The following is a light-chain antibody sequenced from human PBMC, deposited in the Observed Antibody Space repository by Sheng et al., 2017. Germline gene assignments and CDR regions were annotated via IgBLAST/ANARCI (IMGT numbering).Light chain of an antibody. CDR1: QSLLYRDGNTY. CDR3: MQGTHWPPS. J-gene: IGKJ2*03. V-gene: IGKV2-30*01. Sequence: DVVMTQSPLSLPVTLGQPASISCRSSQSLLYRDGNTYLNWFQQRPGQSPRRLIYKVSNRDSGVPDRFSGSGSGTDFTLKISRVEAEDIAVYYCMQGTHWPPSFGPGDRSWRSN. CDR2: KVS.